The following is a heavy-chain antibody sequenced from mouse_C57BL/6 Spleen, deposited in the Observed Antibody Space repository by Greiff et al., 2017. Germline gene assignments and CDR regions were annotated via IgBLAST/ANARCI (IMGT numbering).Heavy chain of an antibody. J-gene: IGHJ4*01. V-gene: IGHV1-66*01. Sequence: VMLVESGPELVKPGASVKISCKASGYSFTSYYIHWVKQRPGQGLEWIGWIYPGSGNTKYNEKFKGKATLTADTSSSTAYMQLSSLTSEDSAVYYCARGSYAMDYWGQGTSVTVSS. CDR2: IYPGSGNT. CDR1: GYSFTSYY. CDR3: ARGSYAMDY.